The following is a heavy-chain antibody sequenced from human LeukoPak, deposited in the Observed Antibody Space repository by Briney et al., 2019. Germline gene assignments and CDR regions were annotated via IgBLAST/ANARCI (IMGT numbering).Heavy chain of an antibody. CDR2: IYTSGST. D-gene: IGHD3-9*01. V-gene: IGHV4-61*02. CDR1: GGSISSDSYY. J-gene: IGHJ5*02. Sequence: SETLSLTCTVSGGSISSDSYYWSWIRQPAGKGLEWIGRIYTSGSTNYNPSLKSRVTISVDTSKNQFSLKLSSVTAADTAVYYCARHTAYYDILTGRRRSSPTNWFDPWGQGTLVTVSS. CDR3: ARHTAYYDILTGRRRSSPTNWFDP.